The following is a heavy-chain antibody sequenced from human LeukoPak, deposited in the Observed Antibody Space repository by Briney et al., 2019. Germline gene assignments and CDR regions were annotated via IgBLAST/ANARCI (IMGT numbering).Heavy chain of an antibody. D-gene: IGHD3-16*01. CDR1: GYTLTELS. CDR3: ATSRVQLGGFDY. Sequence: ASVTVSCKVSGYTLTELSMHWVRQAPGKGLEWMGGFDPEDGETIYAQKFQGRVTMTEDTSTDTAYMELSSLRSEDTAVYYCATSRVQLGGFDYWGQGTLVTVSS. J-gene: IGHJ4*02. V-gene: IGHV1-24*01. CDR2: FDPEDGET.